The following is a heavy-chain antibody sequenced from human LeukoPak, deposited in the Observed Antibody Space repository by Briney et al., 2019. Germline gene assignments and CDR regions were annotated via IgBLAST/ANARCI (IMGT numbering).Heavy chain of an antibody. D-gene: IGHD6-19*01. CDR2: IYSGGST. Sequence: SGGSLRLSCAASGFTVSSNYMSWVRQAPGKGLEWVSVIYSGGSTYYADSVKGRFTISRDNSRNTLYLQMNSLGTEDTALYYCAKEIHPRSSNGWPFDYWGQGTLVTVSS. V-gene: IGHV3-53*05. CDR3: AKEIHPRSSNGWPFDY. J-gene: IGHJ4*02. CDR1: GFTVSSNY.